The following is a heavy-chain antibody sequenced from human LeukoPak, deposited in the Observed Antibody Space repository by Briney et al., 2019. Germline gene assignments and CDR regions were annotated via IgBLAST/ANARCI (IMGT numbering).Heavy chain of an antibody. D-gene: IGHD1-26*01. CDR2: INSDGSST. CDR3: ARAAFYKWELPL. CDR1: GFTFSSYW. Sequence: GGSLRLSCAASGFTFSSYWMHWVRQAPGKGLVWVSRINSDGSSTSFADSVKGRFTISRDNAKNTLYLQMNSLRAEDTAVYYCARAAFYKWELPLWGRGTLVTVSS. V-gene: IGHV3-74*01. J-gene: IGHJ2*01.